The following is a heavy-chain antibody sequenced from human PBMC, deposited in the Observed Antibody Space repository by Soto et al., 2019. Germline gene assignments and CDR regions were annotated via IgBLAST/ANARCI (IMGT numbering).Heavy chain of an antibody. D-gene: IGHD2-8*02. CDR3: ARDKITGLFAY. J-gene: IGHJ4*02. CDR1: GGSISSYY. CDR2: IYYSGST. V-gene: IGHV4-59*12. Sequence: PSETLSLTCTVSGGSISSYYWSWIRQPPGKGLEWIGYIYYSGSTNYNPSLKSRVTISVDTSKNQFSLKLTSVTAADTAVYFFARDKITGLFAYCGQGTLVTVSS.